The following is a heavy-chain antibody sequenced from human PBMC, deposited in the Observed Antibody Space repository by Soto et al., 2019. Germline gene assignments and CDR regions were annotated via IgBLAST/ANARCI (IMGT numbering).Heavy chain of an antibody. CDR2: IYYSGST. CDR1: GGSISSGGYY. V-gene: IGHV4-31*03. D-gene: IGHD2-2*01. Sequence: QVQLQESGPGLVKPSQTLSLTCTVSGGSISSGGYYWSWIRQHPGKGLEWIGYIYYSGSTYYNPSLQSRVTISVDTSKNQFSLKLSSVTAADTAVYYCARAVKDVLVPAAKHVDPWGQGTLVTVSS. J-gene: IGHJ5*02. CDR3: ARAVKDVLVPAAKHVDP.